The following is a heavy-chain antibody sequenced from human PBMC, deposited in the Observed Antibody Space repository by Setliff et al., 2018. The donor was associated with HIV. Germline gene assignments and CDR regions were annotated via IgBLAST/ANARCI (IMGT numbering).Heavy chain of an antibody. CDR3: ARHGRSYDSGRWYNWFDS. Sequence: PSETLSLTCTVSGGSISDTYYTWIRQTPGKGLEWIGLRHVSRETNYNPSLESRVTISMDTSKNQFSLKLSSVTAADTALYFCARHGRSYDSGRWYNWFDSWGQGTPVTVSS. CDR1: GGSISDTY. D-gene: IGHD3-10*01. CDR2: RHVSRET. V-gene: IGHV4-59*08. J-gene: IGHJ5*01.